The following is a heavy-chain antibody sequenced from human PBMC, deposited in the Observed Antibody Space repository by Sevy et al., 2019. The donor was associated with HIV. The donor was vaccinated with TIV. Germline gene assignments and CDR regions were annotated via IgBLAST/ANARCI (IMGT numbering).Heavy chain of an antibody. J-gene: IGHJ4*02. CDR1: GYTFTSYD. CDR2: MNPKSGNT. D-gene: IGHD3-3*02. Sequence: ASVKVSCKASGYTFTSYDINWVRQATGQGLEWMGWMNPKSGNTGYAQKFQGRVTMTRNTSISTAYMELSSLRSEDTAVDYCAGGRSHFWSGSVLDLDYWGQGTLVTVSS. CDR3: AGGRSHFWSGSVLDLDY. V-gene: IGHV1-8*01.